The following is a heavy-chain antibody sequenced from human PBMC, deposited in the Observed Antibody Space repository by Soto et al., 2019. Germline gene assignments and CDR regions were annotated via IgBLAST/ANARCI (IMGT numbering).Heavy chain of an antibody. CDR2: IIPIFGTA. V-gene: IGHV1-69*13. CDR1: GGTFSSYA. J-gene: IGHJ6*02. Sequence: VKVSCKASGGTFSSYAISWVRQAPGQGLEWMGGIIPIFGTANYAQKFQGRVTITADESTSTAYMELSSLRSEDTAVYYCAITYNWNYVPYYYYGMDVWGQGTTVTVSS. D-gene: IGHD1-7*01. CDR3: AITYNWNYVPYYYYGMDV.